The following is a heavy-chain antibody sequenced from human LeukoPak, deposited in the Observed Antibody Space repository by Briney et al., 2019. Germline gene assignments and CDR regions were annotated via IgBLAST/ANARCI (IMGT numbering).Heavy chain of an antibody. V-gene: IGHV3-33*01. CDR1: GFRFSNYG. CDR3: ARDHRPDIQYYYMDV. J-gene: IGHJ6*03. Sequence: PGGSLRLSCAASGFRFSNYGMHWVRQAPGKGLEWVAALLYDGNTKHYADSVRGRFTISRGISKNTFYLQMNSLTAEDTAVYYCARDHRPDIQYYYMDVWGKGTTVAVSS. CDR2: LLYDGNTK. D-gene: IGHD1-14*01.